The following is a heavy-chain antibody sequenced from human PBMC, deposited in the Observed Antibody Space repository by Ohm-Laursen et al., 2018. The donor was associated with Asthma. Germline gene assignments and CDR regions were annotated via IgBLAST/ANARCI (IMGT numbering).Heavy chain of an antibody. J-gene: IGHJ4*02. CDR1: GFDFSLYS. V-gene: IGHV3-7*02. Sequence: SLRLSCAASGFDFSLYSMTWVRQTPGKGLLWVANIKEDGREKYYADSVRGRFTISRDNAKNSLYLHMNSLGAEDTAVYYCRGLHHYASGRLEGDYWGQGTLVTVSS. D-gene: IGHD3-10*01. CDR3: RGLHHYASGRLEGDY. CDR2: IKEDGREK.